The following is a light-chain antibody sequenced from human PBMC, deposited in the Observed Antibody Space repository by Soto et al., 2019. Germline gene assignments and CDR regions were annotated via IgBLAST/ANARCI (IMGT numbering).Light chain of an antibody. CDR2: EAY. CDR1: QSVSTW. V-gene: IGKV1-5*02. CDR3: QQYKTFS. Sequence: DIQMTQSPSSLSASVGDRVTIICRASQSVSTWLAWYQQKPGKAPNLLIYEAYILESGVPSRFSGSKSGTEFTLSISSLQPDDFATYYCQQYKTFSFGQGTKVDI. J-gene: IGKJ1*01.